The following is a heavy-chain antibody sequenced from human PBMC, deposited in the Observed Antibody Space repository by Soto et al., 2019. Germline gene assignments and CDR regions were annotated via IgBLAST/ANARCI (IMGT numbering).Heavy chain of an antibody. J-gene: IGHJ4*02. CDR2: TSAYNGNT. V-gene: IGHV1-18*01. CDR3: ARDYYNRAKFDY. CDR1: GCTFTNYG. D-gene: IGHD3-22*01. Sequence: GASVKVSCKTSGCTFTNYGISWVRQAPGRGLEWLGWTSAYNGNTNYAQKFQDRVTMTTDTSTSTVYMELRSLRSDDTAVYYCARDYYNRAKFDYWGQGALVTVSS.